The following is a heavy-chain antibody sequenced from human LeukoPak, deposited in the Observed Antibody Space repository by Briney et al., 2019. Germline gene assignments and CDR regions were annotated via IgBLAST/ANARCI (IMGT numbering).Heavy chain of an antibody. J-gene: IGHJ6*02. CDR1: GFTVNSNY. D-gene: IGHD6-19*01. Sequence: GGSLRLSCAAYGFTVNSNYMNWVRQAPGKGLEWLSVIYTDDQTYYADAVKGRFIVSRDISKNTLYLQVNNVTAEDTAIYYCAREVANGASYSSAWSVWGQGTTVSVSS. CDR2: IYTDDQT. V-gene: IGHV3-53*01. CDR3: AREVANGASYSSAWSV.